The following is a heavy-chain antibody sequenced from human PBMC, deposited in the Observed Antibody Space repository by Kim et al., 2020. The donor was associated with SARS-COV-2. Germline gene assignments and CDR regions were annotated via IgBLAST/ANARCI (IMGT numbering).Heavy chain of an antibody. CDR2: IYYSGST. CDR1: GGSISSSSYY. V-gene: IGHV4-39*01. CDR3: ASLDFDDIGAFDI. D-gene: IGHD3-9*01. Sequence: SETLSLTCTVSGGSISSSSYYWGWIRQPPGKGLEWIGSIYYSGSTYYNPSLKSRVTISVDTSKNQFSLKLSSVTAADTAVYYCASLDFDDIGAFDIWGQGTMVTVSS. J-gene: IGHJ3*02.